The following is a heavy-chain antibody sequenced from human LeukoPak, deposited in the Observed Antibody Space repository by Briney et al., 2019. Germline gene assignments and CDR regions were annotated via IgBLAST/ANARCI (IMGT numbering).Heavy chain of an antibody. CDR1: AGTFSSYA. Sequence: GASVKVSCKAPAGTFSSYAINWMRQAPAQGLELMGGIIPIFSTANYAQKFQGRVTITTHESTTTAYMELSSLRSEATDVDYYAWDFTGDWFDRWGQGTLVTVSS. CDR3: AWDFTGDWFDR. CDR2: IIPIFSTA. J-gene: IGHJ5*02. D-gene: IGHD4-11*01. V-gene: IGHV1-69*05.